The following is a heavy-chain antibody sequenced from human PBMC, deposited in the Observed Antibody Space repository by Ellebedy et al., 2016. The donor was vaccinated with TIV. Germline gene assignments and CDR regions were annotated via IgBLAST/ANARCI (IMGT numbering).Heavy chain of an antibody. CDR1: GFTFRSYS. CDR2: ISSSRTYM. CDR3: ARDHIPVVVPAAIAFDP. Sequence: GESLKISCAASGFTFRSYSMNWVRQAPGRGLEWVSSISSSRTYMYYADSVKGRLTVSRDNAKNSLYLQMNSLRVEDTAVYYCARDHIPVVVPAAIAFDPWGQGTLVTVSS. J-gene: IGHJ5*02. D-gene: IGHD2-2*02. V-gene: IGHV3-21*01.